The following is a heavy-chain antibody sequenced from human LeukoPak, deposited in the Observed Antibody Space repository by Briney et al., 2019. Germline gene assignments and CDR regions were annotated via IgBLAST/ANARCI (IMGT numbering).Heavy chain of an antibody. CDR2: ISSLSGTI. CDR3: AKDSGSGSYYDY. Sequence: GGSLRLSCAASGFTFSSYSMNWVRQAPGKGLEWVSYISSLSGTIYYADSVKGRFIISRDNAQNSLFLQMNSLRAEDTAVYYCAKDSGSGSYYDYWGQGTLVTVSS. J-gene: IGHJ4*02. D-gene: IGHD3-10*01. CDR1: GFTFSSYS. V-gene: IGHV3-48*01.